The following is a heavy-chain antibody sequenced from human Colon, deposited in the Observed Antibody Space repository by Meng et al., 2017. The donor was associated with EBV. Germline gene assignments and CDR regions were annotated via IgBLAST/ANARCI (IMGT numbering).Heavy chain of an antibody. V-gene: IGHV4-31*03. D-gene: IGHD6-19*01. CDR1: GGSVSSGGYY. J-gene: IGHJ4*02. CDR3: ARVSSGWDYFDY. Sequence: VQLQDWGPGLVKPSQTLSLTCTVSGGSVSSGGYYWTWIRQHPGKGLEWFGHIYYSGSTFYNPSLKRRVIISIDTSKNQFSLNLRSVTAADTAVYYCARVSSGWDYFDYWGQGTLVTVSS. CDR2: IYYSGST.